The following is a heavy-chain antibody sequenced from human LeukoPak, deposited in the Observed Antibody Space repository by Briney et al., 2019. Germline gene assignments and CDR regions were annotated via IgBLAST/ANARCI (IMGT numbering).Heavy chain of an antibody. J-gene: IGHJ4*02. V-gene: IGHV3-30-3*01. CDR1: GFTFSSYA. D-gene: IGHD5-18*01. Sequence: GRSLRLSCAASGFTFSSYAMHWVRQAPGKRLEWVAVISYDGSNKYYADSVKGRFTISRDNSKNTLYLQMNSLRAEDTAVYYCARAVLDTAMAVDYWGQGTLVTVSS. CDR2: ISYDGSNK. CDR3: ARAVLDTAMAVDY.